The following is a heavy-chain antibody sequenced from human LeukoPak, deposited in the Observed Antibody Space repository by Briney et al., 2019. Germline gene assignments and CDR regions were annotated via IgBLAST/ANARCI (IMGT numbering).Heavy chain of an antibody. J-gene: IGHJ4*02. CDR3: ARLYIGSFDD. V-gene: IGHV5-51*01. CDR1: GYIFTNHW. CDR2: IYPRDSDT. Sequence: GESLKISCKASGYIFTNHWIGWGRQMPGKGLEWMGVIYPRDSDTRYSPSFQGQVTISADKSIRTAYLQWSSLKASDTAMYYCARLYIGSFDDWGQGTLVTVSS. D-gene: IGHD1-26*01.